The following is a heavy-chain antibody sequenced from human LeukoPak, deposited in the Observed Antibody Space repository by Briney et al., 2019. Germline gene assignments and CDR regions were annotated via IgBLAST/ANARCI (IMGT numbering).Heavy chain of an antibody. CDR1: GYTFTSYG. Sequence: GASVKVSCKASGYTFTSYGISWVRQAPGQGLEWMGWISAYNGNTNYAQKLQGRVTMTTDKSTSTAYMELRSLRSDDTAVYYCARDNVVVPAAMPFDYWGQGTLVTVSS. D-gene: IGHD2-2*01. CDR3: ARDNVVVPAAMPFDY. J-gene: IGHJ4*02. CDR2: ISAYNGNT. V-gene: IGHV1-18*01.